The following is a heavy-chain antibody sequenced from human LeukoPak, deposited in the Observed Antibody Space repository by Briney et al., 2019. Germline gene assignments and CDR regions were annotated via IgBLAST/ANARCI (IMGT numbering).Heavy chain of an antibody. J-gene: IGHJ4*02. CDR3: ARREGDGGNSYYFDY. CDR1: GGSISSYY. V-gene: IGHV4-59*01. Sequence: SETLSLTCTVSGGSISSYYWSWVRQPPGKGLEWIGYIYYSGSTNYNPSLKSRVTISVDTSKNQFSLKLSSVTAADTAVYYCARREGDGGNSYYFDYWGQGTLVTVSS. D-gene: IGHD4-23*01. CDR2: IYYSGST.